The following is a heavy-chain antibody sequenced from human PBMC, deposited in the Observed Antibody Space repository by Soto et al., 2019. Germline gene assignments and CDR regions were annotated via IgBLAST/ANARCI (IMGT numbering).Heavy chain of an antibody. CDR2: IYWDDDK. D-gene: IGHD2-15*01. CDR1: GFSLSTSGVG. J-gene: IGHJ6*02. CDR3: AYLPCSGGSCYWFSFSGMDV. Sequence: QITLKESGPTLVKPTQTLTLTCTFSGFSLSTSGVGVAWIRQPPGKALEWLALIYWDDDKRYRPSLESRLTITKDTSKTQVVLTMTNMDSVDTATYYCAYLPCSGGSCYWFSFSGMDVWGQGNTVTVSS. V-gene: IGHV2-5*02.